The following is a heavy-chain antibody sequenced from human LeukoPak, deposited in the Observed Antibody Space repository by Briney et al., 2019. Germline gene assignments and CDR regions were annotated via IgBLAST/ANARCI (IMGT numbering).Heavy chain of an antibody. Sequence: SETLSLTCGVYGGSFSGYYWSWIRQPPGKGLEWIGEINHSGSTNYNPSLKSRITISVDTSKNQFSLKLSSVTAADTAAYFCVPPIKYSRGKVAFDIWGQGTMVTVSS. V-gene: IGHV4-34*01. D-gene: IGHD6-6*01. CDR1: GGSFSGYY. CDR3: VPPIKYSRGKVAFDI. CDR2: INHSGST. J-gene: IGHJ3*02.